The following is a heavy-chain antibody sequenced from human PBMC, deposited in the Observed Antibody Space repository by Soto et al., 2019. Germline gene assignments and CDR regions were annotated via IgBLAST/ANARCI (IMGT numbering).Heavy chain of an antibody. CDR3: ARVVRGKIDY. V-gene: IGHV3-48*01. CDR2: ISSSSSTI. CDR1: GFTFSSYS. J-gene: IGHJ4*02. Sequence: GGSLRLSCAASGFTFSSYSMNWVRQAPGKGLEWVSYISSSSSTIYYADSVKGRFTISRDNAKNSLYLQMNSLRAEDTAVYYCARVVRGKIDYWGQGTLVTVSS. D-gene: IGHD3-10*01.